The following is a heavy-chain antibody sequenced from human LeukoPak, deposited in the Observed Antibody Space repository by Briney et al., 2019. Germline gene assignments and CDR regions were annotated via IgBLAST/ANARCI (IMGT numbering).Heavy chain of an antibody. Sequence: SETLSLTCAVSGYSISSGYYWGWIRPPPGKGLEWIGSIYHSGSTYYNPSLKSRVTISVDTSKNQFSLKLSSVTAADTAVYYCARRGGSSPRLNLYYFDYWGQGTLVTVSS. CDR3: ARRGGSSPRLNLYYFDY. CDR2: IYHSGST. J-gene: IGHJ4*02. CDR1: GYSISSGYY. V-gene: IGHV4-38-2*01. D-gene: IGHD6-6*01.